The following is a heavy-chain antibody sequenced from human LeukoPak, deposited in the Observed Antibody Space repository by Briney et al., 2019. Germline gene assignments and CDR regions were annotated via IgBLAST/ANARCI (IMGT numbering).Heavy chain of an antibody. CDR2: ISGSGAIT. D-gene: IGHD1-1*01. CDR1: GFTFGAYA. J-gene: IGHJ4*02. V-gene: IGHV3-23*01. CDR3: AKDPNWNDGY. Sequence: GGSLRLSCAVSGFTFGAYAMSWVRQAPGKGLEWVSGISGSGAITSYADSVKGRFTISRDNSKNTLYLQMSSLRAGDTAIYCCAKDPNWNDGYWGQGTLVSVSS.